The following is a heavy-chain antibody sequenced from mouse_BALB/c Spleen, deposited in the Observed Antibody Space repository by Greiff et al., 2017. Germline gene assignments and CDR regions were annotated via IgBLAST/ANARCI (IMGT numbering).Heavy chain of an antibody. Sequence: DVMLVESGGGLVKPGGSLKLSCAASGFTFSSYAMSWVRQSPEKRLEWVAEISSGGSYTYSPDTVTGRFTISRDNAKNTLYLEMSSLRSEDTAMYYCARRGDYDPAWFAYWGQGTLVTVSA. D-gene: IGHD2-4*01. J-gene: IGHJ3*01. CDR1: GFTFSSYA. CDR2: ISSGGSYT. CDR3: ARRGDYDPAWFAY. V-gene: IGHV5-9-4*01.